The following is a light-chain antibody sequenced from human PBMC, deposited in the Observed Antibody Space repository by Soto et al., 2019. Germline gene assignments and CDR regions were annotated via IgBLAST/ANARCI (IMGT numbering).Light chain of an antibody. CDR3: TSYTTSSPLGWV. CDR1: SSDVGAYNY. V-gene: IGLV2-14*03. CDR2: DVD. Sequence: QSALAQPASVSGSPGQSITISCSGTSSDVGAYNYVSWYQRHPGAAPKLMIYDVDNRPSAISNRFSGSKSGNTASLPISGLQAEEEVDYYCTSYTTSSPLGWVFGGGTKLTVL. J-gene: IGLJ3*02.